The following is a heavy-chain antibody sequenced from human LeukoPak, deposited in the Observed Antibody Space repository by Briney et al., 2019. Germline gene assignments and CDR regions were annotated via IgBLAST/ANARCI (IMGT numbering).Heavy chain of an antibody. V-gene: IGHV4-34*01. Sequence: PSETLSLTCAVYGGSFSGYYWSWIRQPPGKGLEWIGEINHSGSTNYNPSLKSRVTISVDTSKNQFSLKLSSVTAADTAVYYCARGLEYSSSSTFDYWGQGTLVTVSS. CDR3: ARGLEYSSSSTFDY. CDR2: INHSGST. D-gene: IGHD6-6*01. J-gene: IGHJ4*02. CDR1: GGSFSGYY.